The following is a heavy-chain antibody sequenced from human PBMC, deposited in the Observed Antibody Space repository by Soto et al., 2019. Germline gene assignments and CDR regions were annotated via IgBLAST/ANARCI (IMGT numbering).Heavy chain of an antibody. Sequence: QVHLQESGPGQVRPSQTLSLSCSVSGGSISRGAYFWTWIRQFPGKGLEWIAYISYTGATYYNPSRKSRVTILADTSKNQCSLKLNSVTSADTAVYYCARGGPVSVSPAWQLLGYFDYWGQGTLVTVSS. CDR1: GGSISRGAYF. D-gene: IGHD2-15*01. CDR3: ARGGPVSVSPAWQLLGYFDY. J-gene: IGHJ4*02. CDR2: ISYTGAT. V-gene: IGHV4-31*03.